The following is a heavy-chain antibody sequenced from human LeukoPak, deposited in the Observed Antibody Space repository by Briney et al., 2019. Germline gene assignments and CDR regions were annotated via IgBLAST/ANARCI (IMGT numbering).Heavy chain of an antibody. V-gene: IGHV3-23*01. CDR3: AKDIGAVAGYAFDI. Sequence: GGSLRLSCAASGFTFSSYAMSWVRQAPGKGLEWVSAISDSGGRTYYADSVQGRFTISRDNSKNTLYLQMNSLRAEDTALYYCAKDIGAVAGYAFDIWGQGTMVTVSS. CDR2: ISDSGGRT. D-gene: IGHD6-19*01. CDR1: GFTFSSYA. J-gene: IGHJ3*02.